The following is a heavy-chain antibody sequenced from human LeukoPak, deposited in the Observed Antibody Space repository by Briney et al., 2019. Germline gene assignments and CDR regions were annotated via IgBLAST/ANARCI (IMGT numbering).Heavy chain of an antibody. CDR1: GFTFSSYG. V-gene: IGHV3-30*03. Sequence: PGGSLRLSCAASGFTFSSYGMHWVRQAPGKGLEWVAVISYDGSNKYYADSVKGRFTISRDNSKNTLYLQMNSLRAEDTAVYYCAIIPRAAAGPSARSPFHYWGQGTLVTVSS. D-gene: IGHD6-13*01. CDR2: ISYDGSNK. J-gene: IGHJ4*02. CDR3: AIIPRAAAGPSARSPFHY.